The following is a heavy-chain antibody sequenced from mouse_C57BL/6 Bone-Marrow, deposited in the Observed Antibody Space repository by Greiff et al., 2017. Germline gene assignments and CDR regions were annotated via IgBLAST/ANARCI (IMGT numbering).Heavy chain of an antibody. J-gene: IGHJ3*01. CDR1: GFSLTSYG. CDR2: IWGGGST. CDR3: AIYDYDFSY. Sequence: VQVVQSGPGLVAPSQSLSISCTVSGFSLTSYGVDWVRQPPGKGLEWLGGIWGGGSTKYNSALMSRLTSSKYNTKIQVFLKMNNLQTDDTAMYYCAIYDYDFSYWGQGTLVTVSA. V-gene: IGHV2-9*01. D-gene: IGHD2-4*01.